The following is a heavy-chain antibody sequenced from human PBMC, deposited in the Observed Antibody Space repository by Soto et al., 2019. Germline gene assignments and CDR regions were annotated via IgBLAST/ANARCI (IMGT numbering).Heavy chain of an antibody. V-gene: IGHV3-33*05. CDR2: ILYDGSNE. CDR3: AREDWDTAMYNLDY. Sequence: QVQLVESGGGVVQPGRSLRLSCAASGFSFSYYGMHWVRQAPGKGLEWVAVILYDGSNEWYSDSVKGRFTISRDNSRNTVYLQTNSLRVEDTAVYYCAREDWDTAMYNLDYWGQGTVVTVSS. CDR1: GFSFSYYG. D-gene: IGHD5-18*01. J-gene: IGHJ4*02.